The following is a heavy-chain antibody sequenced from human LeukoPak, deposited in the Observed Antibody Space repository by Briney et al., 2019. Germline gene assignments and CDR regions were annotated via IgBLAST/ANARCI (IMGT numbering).Heavy chain of an antibody. J-gene: IGHJ5*01. Sequence: GGSLRLSCTASGFAFSFYAMSWLRQPPGKGLGWVSTINANSGTTSYAASVRGRFTISRDNSKNTLYLQVNTLRADDTATYYCAKPISGGLAVTADWFHPWGQGTLVVVSS. CDR2: INANSGTT. V-gene: IGHV3-23*01. CDR1: GFAFSFYA. CDR3: AKPISGGLAVTADWFHP. D-gene: IGHD6-19*01.